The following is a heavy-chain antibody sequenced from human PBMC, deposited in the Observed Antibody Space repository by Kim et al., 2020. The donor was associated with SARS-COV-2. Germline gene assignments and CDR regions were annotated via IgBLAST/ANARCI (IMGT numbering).Heavy chain of an antibody. V-gene: IGHV5-51*01. CDR3: ARLGGAVAGLNWFDP. D-gene: IGHD6-19*01. Sequence: PSFQGQVTISADKSISTAYLQWDSLKASDTAMYYCARLGGAVAGLNWFDPWGQGTLVTVSS. J-gene: IGHJ5*02.